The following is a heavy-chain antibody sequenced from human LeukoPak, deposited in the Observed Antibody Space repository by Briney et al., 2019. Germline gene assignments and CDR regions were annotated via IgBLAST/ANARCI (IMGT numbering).Heavy chain of an antibody. CDR1: GYTFTSYD. CDR3: ARDLAPNGEDYYYYYMDV. D-gene: IGHD3-10*01. J-gene: IGHJ6*03. CDR2: MNPNSGNT. V-gene: IGHV1-8*01. Sequence: GASVKVSCKASGYTFTSYDINWVRQATGQGLEWMGWMNPNSGNTGYAQKFQGRVTMTRNTSISTAYMELSSLRSEDTAVYYCARDLAPNGEDYYYYYMDVWGKGTTVTVSS.